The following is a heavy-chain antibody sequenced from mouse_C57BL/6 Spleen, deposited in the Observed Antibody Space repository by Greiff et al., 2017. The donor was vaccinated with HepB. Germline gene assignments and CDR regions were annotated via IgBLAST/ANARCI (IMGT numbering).Heavy chain of an antibody. V-gene: IGHV1-50*01. Sequence: QVQLQQPGAELVKPGASVKLSCKASGYTFTSYWMQWVKQRPGQGLEWIGEIDPSDSYTNYNQKFKGKATLTVDTSSSTAYMQLSSLTSEDSAFYYCAKTAQATEFAYWGQGTLVTVSA. CDR3: AKTAQATEFAY. J-gene: IGHJ3*01. D-gene: IGHD3-2*02. CDR1: GYTFTSYW. CDR2: IDPSDSYT.